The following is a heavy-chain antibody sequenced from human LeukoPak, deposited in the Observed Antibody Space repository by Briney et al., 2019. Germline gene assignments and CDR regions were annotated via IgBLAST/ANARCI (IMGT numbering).Heavy chain of an antibody. V-gene: IGHV3-43*02. CDR2: ISGDGGST. Sequence: PGGSLRLSCAASGFTFDDYAMHWVRQAPGKGLEWVSLISGDGGSTYYADSVKGRFTISRGNSKNSLYLQMNSLRTEDTALYYCAKDRDPYYYGSGSYIGTWGQGTLVTVSS. CDR3: AKDRDPYYYGSGSYIGT. J-gene: IGHJ4*02. D-gene: IGHD3-10*01. CDR1: GFTFDDYA.